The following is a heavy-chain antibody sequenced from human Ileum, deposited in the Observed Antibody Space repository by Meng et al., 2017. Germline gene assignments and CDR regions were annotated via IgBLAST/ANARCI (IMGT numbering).Heavy chain of an antibody. J-gene: IGHJ4*02. Sequence: QFRVVQSGAEVKKPGASVKVSCKASGFTFVSYAIYWVRQAPGQGLEWMGWITAGNGNTKYSQKFQGRVTITRDTSASAVYMELSNLKFEDTAVYYCARDMPYSSGSFDYWGQGTLVTVSS. CDR2: ITAGNGNT. V-gene: IGHV1-3*01. CDR1: GFTFVSYA. CDR3: ARDMPYSSGSFDY. D-gene: IGHD3-10*01.